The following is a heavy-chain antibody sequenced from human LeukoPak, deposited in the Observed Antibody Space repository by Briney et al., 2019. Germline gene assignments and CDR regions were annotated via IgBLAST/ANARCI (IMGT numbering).Heavy chain of an antibody. Sequence: ASVKVSCKASGYTFTSYYMHWVRQAPGQGLEWMGIINPSGGSTSYAQKFQGRVTMTRDTSTSTVYMELSSQRSEDTAVYYCARDYNSGSAGYYFDYWGQGTLVTVSS. V-gene: IGHV1-46*01. D-gene: IGHD1-26*01. CDR1: GYTFTSYY. CDR3: ARDYNSGSAGYYFDY. CDR2: INPSGGST. J-gene: IGHJ4*02.